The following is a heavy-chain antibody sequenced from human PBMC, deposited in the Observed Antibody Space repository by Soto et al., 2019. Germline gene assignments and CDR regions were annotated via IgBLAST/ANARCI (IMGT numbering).Heavy chain of an antibody. CDR1: GYTFTGYY. D-gene: IGHD6-19*01. CDR3: AREPYSSGWTRGWFDP. Sequence: ASVKGSCKASGYTFTGYYMHWVRQAPGQGLEWMGWINPNSGGTNYAQEFQGWVTMTRDTSISTAYMELSRLRSDDTAVYYCAREPYSSGWTRGWFDPWGQGTLVTVSS. CDR2: INPNSGGT. J-gene: IGHJ5*02. V-gene: IGHV1-2*04.